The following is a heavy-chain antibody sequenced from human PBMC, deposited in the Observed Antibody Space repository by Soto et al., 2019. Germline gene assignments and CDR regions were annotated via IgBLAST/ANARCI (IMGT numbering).Heavy chain of an antibody. J-gene: IGHJ5*01. CDR3: ARVPLGYCSSTSCYFDSXFDS. D-gene: IGHD2-2*01. V-gene: IGHV1-18*01. Sequence: ASVKVSCKASGYTFTSYGISWVRQAPGQGLEWMGWISAYNGNTNYAQKLQGRVTMTTDTSTSTAYMELRSLRSDDTAVYYCARVPLGYCSSTSCYFDSXFDSWGQGTLVTVSS. CDR2: ISAYNGNT. CDR1: GYTFTSYG.